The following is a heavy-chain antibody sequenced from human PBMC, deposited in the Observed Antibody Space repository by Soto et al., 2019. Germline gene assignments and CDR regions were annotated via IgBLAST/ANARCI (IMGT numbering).Heavy chain of an antibody. J-gene: IGHJ4*02. V-gene: IGHV4-31*03. CDR2: LYYGGSA. CDR3: ARIKSRYYKIISSSFDY. Sequence: QVQLQESGPGLVQPSQTLSLTCSVSGDSVSSGGAYWSWIRQLPGKGLEWIGYLYYGGSANYTPYLQSRLTISLDTSKNQFSLKLKSVTAADTAVYYCARIKSRYYKIISSSFDYWGRGTLVTVSS. D-gene: IGHD3-10*01. CDR1: GDSVSSGGAY.